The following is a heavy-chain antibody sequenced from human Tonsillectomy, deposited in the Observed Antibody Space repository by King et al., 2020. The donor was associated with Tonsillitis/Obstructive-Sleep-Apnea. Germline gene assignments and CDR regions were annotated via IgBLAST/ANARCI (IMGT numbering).Heavy chain of an antibody. CDR1: GYSFTSYW. CDR3: ARPSLNHDFWRYGMDF. J-gene: IGHJ6*02. Sequence: VQLVESGAEVKKPGESLRISCKGSGYSFTSYWINWVRQMPGKGLEWMGRIDPSDFYTNYSPSFEGHVTISAYKSISTAYLQWSSLKASDTAMYYCARPSLNHDFWRYGMDFWGQGTTVTVSS. CDR2: IDPSDFYT. V-gene: IGHV5-10-1*03. D-gene: IGHD3-3*01.